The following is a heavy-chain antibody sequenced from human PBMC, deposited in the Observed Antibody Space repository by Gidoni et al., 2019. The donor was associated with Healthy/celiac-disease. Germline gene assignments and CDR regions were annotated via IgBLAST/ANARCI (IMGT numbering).Heavy chain of an antibody. V-gene: IGHV3-15*01. Sequence: EVQLVESGGGLVKPGGSLRRSWAVSGFPFSNAWMSWVRQAPGKGLEWVGRIKSKTDGGTTDYAAPVKGRFTISRDDSKNTLYLQMNSLKAEDTAVYYCTSRTYYDFWSGPDYWGQGTLVTVSS. CDR2: IKSKTDGGTT. J-gene: IGHJ4*02. D-gene: IGHD3-3*01. CDR1: GFPFSNAW. CDR3: TSRTYYDFWSGPDY.